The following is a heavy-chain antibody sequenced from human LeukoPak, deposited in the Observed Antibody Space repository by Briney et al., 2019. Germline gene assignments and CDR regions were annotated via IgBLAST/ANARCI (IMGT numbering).Heavy chain of an antibody. V-gene: IGHV1-8*02. Sequence: ASVKVSCKASGYTLTGYYMHWVRQAPGQGLEWMGWMNPNSGNTGYAQKFQGRVTMTRNTSISTAYMELSSLRSEDTAVYYCASKPYGSGAKSFDYWGQGTLVTVSS. D-gene: IGHD3-10*01. J-gene: IGHJ4*02. CDR3: ASKPYGSGAKSFDY. CDR1: GYTLTGYY. CDR2: MNPNSGNT.